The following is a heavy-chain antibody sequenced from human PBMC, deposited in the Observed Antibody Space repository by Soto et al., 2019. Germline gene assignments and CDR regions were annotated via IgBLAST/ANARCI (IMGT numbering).Heavy chain of an antibody. CDR2: ISGSGGST. Sequence: GGSLRLSCAASGFTFSSYAMSWVRQAPGKGLEWVSAISGSGGSTYYADSVKGRFTISRDNSKNTLYLQMNSLRAEDTGVNSCATSCSSTSCYGYYYCGLDVWGQGTTVTVSS. V-gene: IGHV3-23*01. D-gene: IGHD2-2*01. CDR3: ATSCSSTSCYGYYYCGLDV. J-gene: IGHJ6*02. CDR1: GFTFSSYA.